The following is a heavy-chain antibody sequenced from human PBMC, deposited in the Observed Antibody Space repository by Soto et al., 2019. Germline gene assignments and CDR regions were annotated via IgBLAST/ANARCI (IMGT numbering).Heavy chain of an antibody. Sequence: QMQLVQSGAEVKKPGASVRVSCKASGHIVISYYVHWVRQVPGQGLEWTGVIDPIGGRPTYAQRFQGRVTLTTDTSTSTVYMEMSSLRSEDTAVYYCARGAVGLVARGFGMDVWGQGTTVTVSS. CDR1: GHIVISYY. CDR3: ARGAVGLVARGFGMDV. D-gene: IGHD3-10*01. J-gene: IGHJ6*02. V-gene: IGHV1-46*01. CDR2: IDPIGGRP.